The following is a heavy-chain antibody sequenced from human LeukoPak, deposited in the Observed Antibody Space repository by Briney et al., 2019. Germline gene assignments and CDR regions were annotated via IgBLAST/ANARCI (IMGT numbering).Heavy chain of an antibody. J-gene: IGHJ4*02. CDR1: GYTFTSYA. V-gene: IGHV3-30-3*01. D-gene: IGHD3-10*01. CDR2: ISYDGSNK. Sequence: SCKASGYTFTSYAMHWVRQAPGKGLEWVAVISYDGSNKYYADSVKGRFTISRDNSKNTLYLQMNSLRAEDTAVYYCARDFKGRRPYYYGSGSYLVPLDYWGQGTLVTVSS. CDR3: ARDFKGRRPYYYGSGSYLVPLDY.